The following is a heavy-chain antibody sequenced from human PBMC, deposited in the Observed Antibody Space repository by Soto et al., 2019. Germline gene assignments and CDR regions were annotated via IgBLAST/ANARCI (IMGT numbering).Heavy chain of an antibody. CDR1: GYTFTSYA. V-gene: IGHV1-3*01. CDR3: ARGFPLWFDS. CDR2: INAGNGNT. J-gene: IGHJ5*01. D-gene: IGHD3-3*01. Sequence: ASVKVSCKASGYTFTSYAMDWVRQAPGQRLEWMGWINAGNGNTKYSQKFQGRVTITRDTSASTAYMELSSLRSEDTAVDDCARGFPLWFDSWGQGTLVTVSS.